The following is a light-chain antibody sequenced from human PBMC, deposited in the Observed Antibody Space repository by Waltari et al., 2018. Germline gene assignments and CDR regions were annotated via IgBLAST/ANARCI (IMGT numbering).Light chain of an antibody. CDR2: GAS. Sequence: EIVLMQSPGTLSLSPGDRATLSCRASQSVRSSQLAWYQQKPGQAPRLLIYGASIRLTGIPDRFSGGESGTDFTLTISRLEPEDFAVYYCQQYGGAYTFGQGTKLEIK. V-gene: IGKV3-20*01. CDR1: QSVRSSQ. J-gene: IGKJ2*01. CDR3: QQYGGAYT.